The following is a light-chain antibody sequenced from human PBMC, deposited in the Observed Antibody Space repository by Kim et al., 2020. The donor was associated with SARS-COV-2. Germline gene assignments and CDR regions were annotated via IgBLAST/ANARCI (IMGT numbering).Light chain of an antibody. CDR1: RGVSNY. V-gene: IGKV1-12*01. Sequence: DIQMTQSPSSVSASVGDRVTITCRASRGVSNYLAWYQQKPGKAPNLLIYFISSVQSGVPSRFTGSGSGTEFTLTISSLQPEDSATYFCQQASSFPLTFGGGTKVDIK. CDR2: FIS. J-gene: IGKJ4*01. CDR3: QQASSFPLT.